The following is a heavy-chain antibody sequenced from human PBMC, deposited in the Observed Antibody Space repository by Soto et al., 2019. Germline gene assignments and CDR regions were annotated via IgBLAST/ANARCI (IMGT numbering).Heavy chain of an antibody. CDR1: GGSVSDSRYY. CDR3: ARRIDEPRYYGMDV. J-gene: IGHJ6*02. Sequence: SETLSLTCRVSGGSVSDSRYYWVWVRQPPGEGLQWIGTVYFTGSAYYNPSLKSRVTISVDTSKNQYSLKLSSVTAADTAVYYCARRIDEPRYYGMDVWGQGTTVTVSS. V-gene: IGHV4-39*01. D-gene: IGHD3-16*01. CDR2: VYFTGSA.